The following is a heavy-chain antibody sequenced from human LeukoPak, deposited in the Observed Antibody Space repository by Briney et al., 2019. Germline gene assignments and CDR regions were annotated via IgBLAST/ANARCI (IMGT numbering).Heavy chain of an antibody. Sequence: ASVKVSCKASGYTFTSYYMHWVRQAPGQGLEWMGWINPNSGGTNYAQKFQGRVTMTRDTSISTAYMELSRLRSDDTAVYYCARWGGHCTSGLCYYFDCWGQGTLVTVSS. CDR2: INPNSGGT. J-gene: IGHJ4*02. CDR1: GYTFTSYY. D-gene: IGHD2-8*01. CDR3: ARWGGHCTSGLCYYFDC. V-gene: IGHV1-2*02.